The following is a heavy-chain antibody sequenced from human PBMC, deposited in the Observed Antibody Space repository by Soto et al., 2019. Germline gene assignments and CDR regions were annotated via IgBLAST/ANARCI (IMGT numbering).Heavy chain of an antibody. D-gene: IGHD4-17*01. CDR2: IIPIFGTA. Sequence: QVQLVQSGAEVKKPGSSVKVSCKASGGTFSSYAISWVRQAPGQGLEWMGGIIPIFGTANYAQKFQGRVTITAEESTGTAYMELSSLRSEDTAVYYCARGIFAVTQGRYYYYGMDVWGQGTTVTVSS. CDR3: ARGIFAVTQGRYYYYGMDV. CDR1: GGTFSSYA. V-gene: IGHV1-69*12. J-gene: IGHJ6*02.